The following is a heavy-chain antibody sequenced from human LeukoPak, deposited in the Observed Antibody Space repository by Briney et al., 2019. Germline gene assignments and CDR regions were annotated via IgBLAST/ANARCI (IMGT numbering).Heavy chain of an antibody. V-gene: IGHV3-7*01. CDR2: IKRDGSEK. D-gene: IGHD1-7*01. J-gene: IGHJ4*02. CDR3: AREDDWNYEDY. Sequence: GGSLRLSCAASGFTFSSYWMTWVRQAPGKGLEWVANIKRDGSEKYYVSSVKGRFTISRDNAKNSLYLQMNSLRAEDTAIYFCAREDDWNYEDYWGQGTLVTVSS. CDR1: GFTFSSYW.